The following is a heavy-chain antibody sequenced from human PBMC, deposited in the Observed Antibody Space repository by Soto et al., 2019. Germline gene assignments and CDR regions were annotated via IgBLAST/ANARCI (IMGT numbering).Heavy chain of an antibody. V-gene: IGHV3-23*01. CDR2: IGGSDGST. CDR1: GFTFRSYV. J-gene: IGHJ4*02. CDR3: ARAPGYYDSSGYPGGFDY. Sequence: EVQLLESGGDLVQPGGSLRLSCAASGFTFRSYVMGWVRQAPGKGLEWVSTIGGSDGSTYYADSAKGRFTISRDNSKNTLYLQMNSLRAEDTAVYYCARAPGYYDSSGYPGGFDYWGQGTLVTVSS. D-gene: IGHD3-22*01.